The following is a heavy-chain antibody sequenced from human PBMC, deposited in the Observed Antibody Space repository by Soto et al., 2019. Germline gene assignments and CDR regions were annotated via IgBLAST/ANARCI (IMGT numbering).Heavy chain of an antibody. CDR3: ARLELNYYYYGMDV. CDR2: ISAYNGNT. D-gene: IGHD1-7*01. V-gene: IGHV1-18*01. Sequence: ASVKVSCKASGYTFTSCGISWVRQAPGQGLEWMGWISAYNGNTNYAQKLQGRVTMTTDTSTSTAYMELRSLRSDDTAVYYCARLELNYYYYGMDVWGQGTTVTVSS. CDR1: GYTFTSCG. J-gene: IGHJ6*02.